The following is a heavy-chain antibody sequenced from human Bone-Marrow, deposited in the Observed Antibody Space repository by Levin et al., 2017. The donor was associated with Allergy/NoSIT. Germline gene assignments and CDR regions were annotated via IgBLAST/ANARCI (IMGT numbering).Heavy chain of an antibody. Sequence: GGSLRLSCAASGFTFSRYGMSWVRQAPGRGLEWVSALSGSGGNTYYADSVKGRFTISRDNAKNTLFLQMNSLRVEDTAVYYCAKDRGWYGDAFDIWGQGTMVTVSS. V-gene: IGHV3-23*01. D-gene: IGHD6-19*01. CDR3: AKDRGWYGDAFDI. CDR2: LSGSGGNT. J-gene: IGHJ3*02. CDR1: GFTFSRYG.